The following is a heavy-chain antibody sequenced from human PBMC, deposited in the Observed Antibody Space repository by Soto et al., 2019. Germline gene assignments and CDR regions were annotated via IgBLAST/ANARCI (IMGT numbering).Heavy chain of an antibody. CDR2: IHYSGST. J-gene: IGHJ4*02. CDR1: SDSIRSFY. V-gene: IGHV4-59*01. Sequence: PSETLSLTCTVSSDSIRSFYWSWIRQPPGKGLEWIGYIHYSGSTNYNPSLKSRVTISVDTSKNQFSLKLRSVTAADTVVYYCARRDCSSTSCYFDYWGQGTLVTVSS. CDR3: ARRDCSSTSCYFDY. D-gene: IGHD2-2*01.